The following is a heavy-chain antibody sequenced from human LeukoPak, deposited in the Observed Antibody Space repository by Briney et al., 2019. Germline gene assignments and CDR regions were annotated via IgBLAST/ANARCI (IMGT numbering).Heavy chain of an antibody. CDR1: GYTFSAYD. CDR3: TVAIGELFFDN. CDR2: MNPNNGDT. J-gene: IGHJ4*02. D-gene: IGHD3-10*01. V-gene: IGHV1-8*02. Sequence: ASVKVSCKTSGYTFSAYDINWVRQTTGQGLEWLGWMNPNNGDTVYAQKFQGRFTISRKIPISTAYMELDSLTSDDTAIYYCTVAIGELFFDNWGQGTLVTVSS.